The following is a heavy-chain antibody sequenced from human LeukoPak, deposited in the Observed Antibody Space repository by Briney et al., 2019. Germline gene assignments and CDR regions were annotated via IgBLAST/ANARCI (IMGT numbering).Heavy chain of an antibody. CDR2: ISGSGGST. Sequence: PGGSLRLSCAASGFTFSSYAMSWVRQAPGKGLEWVSAISGSGGSTYYADSVKGRFTISRDNSKNTLYLQMNSLRAEDTAVYYCAKIITGTTLSLYYMDVWGKGTTVTVSS. CDR1: GFTFSSYA. D-gene: IGHD1-7*01. CDR3: AKIITGTTLSLYYMDV. V-gene: IGHV3-23*01. J-gene: IGHJ6*03.